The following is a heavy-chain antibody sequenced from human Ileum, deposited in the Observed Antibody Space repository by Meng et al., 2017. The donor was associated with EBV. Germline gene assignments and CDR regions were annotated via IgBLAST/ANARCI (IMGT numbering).Heavy chain of an antibody. V-gene: IGHV4-4*02. CDR1: GDPISSNNW. D-gene: IGHD4-17*01. J-gene: IGHJ4*02. Sequence: QVQLQESGPGLVKPSVTRSLTCAVSGDPISSNNWWSWVRQPPGKGLEWIGEIYHSGSTNYNPSFKSRVTMSVDKSKNQISLNLSSVTAADTAVYYCASGRDYAWHSWGRGTLVTVSS. CDR2: IYHSGST. CDR3: ASGRDYAWHS.